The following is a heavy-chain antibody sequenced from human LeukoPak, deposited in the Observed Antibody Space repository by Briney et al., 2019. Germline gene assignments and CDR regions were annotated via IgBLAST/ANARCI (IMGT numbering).Heavy chain of an antibody. CDR1: GGTFSSYA. J-gene: IGHJ5*02. Sequence: VASVKVSCKASGGTFSSYAISWVRQAPGQGLEWMGRIIPILGIANYAQKFLGRVTITADKSTSTAYMELSSLRSEDTAVYYCANQAAAGTGFDPWGQGTLVTVSS. CDR3: ANQAAAGTGFDP. D-gene: IGHD6-13*01. CDR2: IIPILGIA. V-gene: IGHV1-69*04.